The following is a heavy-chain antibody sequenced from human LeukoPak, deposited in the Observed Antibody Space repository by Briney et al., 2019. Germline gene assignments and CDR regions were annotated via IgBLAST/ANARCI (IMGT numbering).Heavy chain of an antibody. J-gene: IGHJ4*02. Sequence: PSETLSVTCAVYGGSFSGYYWSWIRQPPGKGLEWIGEINHSGSTNYNPSLKSRVTISVDTSKNQFSLKLSSVTAADTAVYYCARGPGYYYDSSGYYYDYWGQGTLVTVSS. D-gene: IGHD3-22*01. CDR1: GGSFSGYY. CDR2: INHSGST. V-gene: IGHV4-34*01. CDR3: ARGPGYYYDSSGYYYDY.